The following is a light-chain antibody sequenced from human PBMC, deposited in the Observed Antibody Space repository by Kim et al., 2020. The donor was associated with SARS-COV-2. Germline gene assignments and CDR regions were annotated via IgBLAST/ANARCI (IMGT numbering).Light chain of an antibody. Sequence: GQRVTITCSGSSSNIGSNTVDWYRQLQRTAPKLLISGSSQRPSGVPDRFSGSQSGTSASLAISGLQSEDEADYHCAAWDDSVNGVVFGGGTQLTVL. CDR1: SSNIGSNT. CDR3: AAWDDSVNGVV. J-gene: IGLJ3*02. V-gene: IGLV1-44*01. CDR2: GSS.